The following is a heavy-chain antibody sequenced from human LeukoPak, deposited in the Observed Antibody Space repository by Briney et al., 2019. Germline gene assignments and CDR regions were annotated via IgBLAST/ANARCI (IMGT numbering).Heavy chain of an antibody. Sequence: GESLKISCKGSGYSFTSYWIGWVRQMPGKGLEWMGIIYPGDSDTRYSPSFQGQVTISADKSISTAYLQWGSLKASDTAMYYCARLSRTGTTFGLFYFDYWGQGTLVTVSS. CDR2: IYPGDSDT. V-gene: IGHV5-51*01. J-gene: IGHJ4*02. D-gene: IGHD1-1*01. CDR1: GYSFTSYW. CDR3: ARLSRTGTTFGLFYFDY.